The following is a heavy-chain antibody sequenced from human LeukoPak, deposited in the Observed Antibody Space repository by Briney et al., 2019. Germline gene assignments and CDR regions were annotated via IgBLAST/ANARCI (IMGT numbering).Heavy chain of an antibody. V-gene: IGHV4-4*07. CDR2: IYTSGST. D-gene: IGHD3-10*01. CDR3: AREVLMVRGAFDY. CDR1: GGSVSSYY. J-gene: IGHJ4*02. Sequence: SGTLSLTCTGSGGSVSSYYWSWMRQPAGKGLEWIGRIYTSGSTNYNPSLKSRVTMSVDTSKNQFSLKLSSVTAADTAVYYCAREVLMVRGAFDYWGQGTLVTVSS.